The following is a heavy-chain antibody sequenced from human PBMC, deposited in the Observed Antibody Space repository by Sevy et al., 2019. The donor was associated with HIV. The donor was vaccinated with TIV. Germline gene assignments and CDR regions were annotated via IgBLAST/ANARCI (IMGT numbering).Heavy chain of an antibody. CDR3: ARDWGYSSSWENWFDP. CDR1: GGSISSGSYY. CDR2: INTSGST. Sequence: SETLSLTCTVSGGSISSGSYYWSWIRQPAGKGLEWIGRINTSGSTNYNPSLKSRVTISVDTSKNQFSLKLSSVTAADTAVYYCARDWGYSSSWENWFDPWGQGTLVTVSS. V-gene: IGHV4-61*02. D-gene: IGHD6-13*01. J-gene: IGHJ5*02.